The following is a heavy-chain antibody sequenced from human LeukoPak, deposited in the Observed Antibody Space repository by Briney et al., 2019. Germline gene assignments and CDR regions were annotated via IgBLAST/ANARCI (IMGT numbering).Heavy chain of an antibody. CDR3: AREGAVPAAIDY. CDR1: GFTFSSYD. CDR2: IGTAGDT. Sequence: GGSLRLSCAASGFTFSSYDMHWVRQATGKGLEWVSAIGTAGDTYYPGSVKGRFTISRENAKNSLYLQMNSLRAGDTAVYYCAREGAVPAAIDYWGQGTLVTVSS. V-gene: IGHV3-13*01. D-gene: IGHD2-2*01. J-gene: IGHJ4*02.